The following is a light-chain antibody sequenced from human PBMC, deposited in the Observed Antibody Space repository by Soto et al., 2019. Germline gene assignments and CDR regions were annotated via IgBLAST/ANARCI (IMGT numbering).Light chain of an antibody. CDR1: QSISSY. J-gene: IGKJ3*01. CDR2: AAS. V-gene: IGKV1-39*01. CDR3: QQSYSTLT. Sequence: DIQMTQSPSSLSASVGDRVTITCRASQSISSYLNWYQQKPGKAPKLLIYAASSLQSGVPSRFSGSGSGTDFTLTISSLQPEDFATYYGQQSYSTLTCGPGTKVDIK.